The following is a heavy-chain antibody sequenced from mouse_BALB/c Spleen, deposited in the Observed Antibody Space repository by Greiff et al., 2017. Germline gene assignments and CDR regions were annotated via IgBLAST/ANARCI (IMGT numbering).Heavy chain of an antibody. J-gene: IGHJ4*01. CDR3: ARILFYAMDY. CDR1: GFSLTSYG. Sequence: QVQLKESGPGLVQPSQSLSITCTVSGFSLTSYGVHWVRQSPGKGLEWLGVIWSGGSTDYNAAFISRLSISKDNSKSHVFFKMNSLQANDTAIYYCARILFYAMDYWGQGTSVTVAS. V-gene: IGHV2-2*02. CDR2: IWSGGST.